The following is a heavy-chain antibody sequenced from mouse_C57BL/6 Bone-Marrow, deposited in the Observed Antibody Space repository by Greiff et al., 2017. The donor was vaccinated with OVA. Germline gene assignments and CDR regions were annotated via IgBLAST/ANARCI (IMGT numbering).Heavy chain of an antibody. CDR2: IHPNSGST. D-gene: IGHD2-1*01. V-gene: IGHV1-64*01. J-gene: IGHJ4*01. CDR3: ARRGNYGFYYAMDG. CDR1: GYTFTSYW. Sequence: QVQLQQPGAELVKPGASVKLSCKASGYTFTSYWMHWVKQRPGQGLEWIGMIHPNSGSTNYNEKFKSKATLTVDKSSSTAYMQLSSLTSEDSAVYYCARRGNYGFYYAMDGGGQGASVTFST.